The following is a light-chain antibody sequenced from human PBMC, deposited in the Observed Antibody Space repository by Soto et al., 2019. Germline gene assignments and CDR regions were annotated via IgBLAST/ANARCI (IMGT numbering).Light chain of an antibody. Sequence: EIVLTQSPGTLSLSPGEIATLSCRASQSVSSSYLAWYQQKPGQAPRLLIYGASSRATGIPDRFSGSGSGTDFPLTISRLEPEDFAVYYCQQYRSSPPYTFGQGTKLEIQ. CDR2: GAS. V-gene: IGKV3-20*01. CDR1: QSVSSSY. J-gene: IGKJ2*01. CDR3: QQYRSSPPYT.